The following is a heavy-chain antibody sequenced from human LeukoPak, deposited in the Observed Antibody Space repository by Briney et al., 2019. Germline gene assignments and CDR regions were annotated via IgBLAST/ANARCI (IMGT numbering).Heavy chain of an antibody. J-gene: IGHJ6*03. D-gene: IGHD1-14*01. CDR3: AKTGFQWGQYYYYMDV. CDR1: GFTFSDFG. Sequence: GGSLRFSCAASGFTFSDFGMHWVRQAPGKGLEWVAFIRYDESIQYYADSVKGRFTISRDNSENTLYLQMTSLRSEDTAVYSCAKTGFQWGQYYYYMDVWGKGTTVTVSS. CDR2: IRYDESIQ. V-gene: IGHV3-30*02.